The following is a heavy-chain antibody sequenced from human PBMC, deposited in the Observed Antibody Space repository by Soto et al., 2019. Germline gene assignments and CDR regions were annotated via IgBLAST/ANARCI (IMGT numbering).Heavy chain of an antibody. CDR2: INPNSGCT. CDR3: AKKLIGSSSWIPYYYYGMDV. Sequence: ASVKVSCKASGYTFTGYYMHWVRQAPGQGLEWMGWINPNSGCTNYAQKFQGWVTMTRDTSISTAYMELSRLRSDDTAVYYCAKKLIGSSSWIPYYYYGMDVWGQGTTVTVSS. J-gene: IGHJ6*02. V-gene: IGHV1-2*04. CDR1: GYTFTGYY. D-gene: IGHD6-13*01.